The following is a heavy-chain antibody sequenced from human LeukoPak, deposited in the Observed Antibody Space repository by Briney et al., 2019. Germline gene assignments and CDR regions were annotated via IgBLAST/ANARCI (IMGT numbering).Heavy chain of an antibody. CDR1: DASISGHY. V-gene: IGHV4-59*11. D-gene: IGHD1-14*01. Sequence: SETLSLTCTVSDASISGHYLTWIRQPPGKGLEWIGYISYIGSTNYNPSLKSRVTISVDTSKNQFSLKLSSVTAADTAVCYCARDKISINAFDMWGQGTMVTVSS. J-gene: IGHJ3*02. CDR3: ARDKISINAFDM. CDR2: ISYIGST.